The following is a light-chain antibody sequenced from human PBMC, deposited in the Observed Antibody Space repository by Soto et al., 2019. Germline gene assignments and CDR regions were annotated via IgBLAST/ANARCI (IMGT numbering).Light chain of an antibody. CDR1: SSDVGGYNY. CDR3: SSYTGTNNFGV. V-gene: IGLV2-8*01. J-gene: IGLJ1*01. CDR2: EVR. Sequence: QSALTQPPSASGSPGQSVAISCTGSSSDVGGYNYVSWYQQHPGKAPKLVIYEVRKRLSGVPDRFSGSKSGNTASLTVSGLQAEDEADYYCSSYTGTNNFGVFGPGTKVTVL.